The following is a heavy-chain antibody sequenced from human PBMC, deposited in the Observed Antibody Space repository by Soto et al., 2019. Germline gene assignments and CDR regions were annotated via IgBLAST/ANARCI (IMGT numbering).Heavy chain of an antibody. V-gene: IGHV1-69*12. J-gene: IGHJ6*02. CDR2: IIPIFNMA. CDR1: GGTFSSFA. D-gene: IGHD2-2*01. CDR3: ARSIGPRYQLVCNYRYGMDV. Sequence: QVQLVQSGAEVKKPGSSVKVSCKASGGTFSSFAISWVRQAPGQGLEWMGGIIPIFNMANYAQKFQGKVTITADESASTAFMEMSSLRSEDTAVFYCARSIGPRYQLVCNYRYGMDVWGQGTTVTVSS.